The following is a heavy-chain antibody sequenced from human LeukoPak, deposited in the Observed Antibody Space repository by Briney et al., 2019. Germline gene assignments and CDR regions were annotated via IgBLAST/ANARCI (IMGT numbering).Heavy chain of an antibody. D-gene: IGHD3-3*01. J-gene: IGHJ3*01. Sequence: GGSLRLSCTASGFTFSQYWMNWVRQAPGKGLEWVSSISSSGSYIYYADSVKGRFTFFIDNSKNTLYLQMDSLRAEDTAVYYCAREFTIFGVVIQRYDAFDVWGQGTMVTVSS. CDR2: ISSSGSYI. CDR1: GFTFSQYW. V-gene: IGHV3-21*06. CDR3: AREFTIFGVVIQRYDAFDV.